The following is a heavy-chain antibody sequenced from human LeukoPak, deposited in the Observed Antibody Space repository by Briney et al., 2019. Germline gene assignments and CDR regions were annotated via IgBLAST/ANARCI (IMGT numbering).Heavy chain of an antibody. CDR2: INPNSGGT. CDR1: GYTFTGYY. CDR3: ATDGGHWDFDH. D-gene: IGHD7-27*01. V-gene: IGHV1-2*02. J-gene: IGHJ4*02. Sequence: ASVKVSCKASGYTFTGYYMHWVRQAPGQGLEWMGWINPNSGGTNYAQKFQGRVTMTRDTSTSTVHMQLSSLRSEDTAVYYCATDGGHWDFDHWGQGTLVTVSS.